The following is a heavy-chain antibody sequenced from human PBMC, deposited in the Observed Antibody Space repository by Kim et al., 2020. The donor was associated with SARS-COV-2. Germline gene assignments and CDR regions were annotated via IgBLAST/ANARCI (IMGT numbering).Heavy chain of an antibody. CDR1: GFTFSGSA. V-gene: IGHV3-73*01. CDR2: ISSKANSYST. Sequence: GGSLRLSCAASGFTFSGSAIHWVRQTSGKGLTWVGRISSKANSYSTAYATSGRAIFTISRDDSKNTEYLQLNNLKTEDTAVAYYHSTPATNLAQGDAVD. CDR3: HSTPATNLAQGDAVD. J-gene: IGHJ3*02. D-gene: IGHD1-1*01.